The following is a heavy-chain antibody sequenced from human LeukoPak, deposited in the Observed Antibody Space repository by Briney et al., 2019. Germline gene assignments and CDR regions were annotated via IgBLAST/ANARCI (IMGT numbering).Heavy chain of an antibody. Sequence: SSETLSLTCTVSGGSISSGDYYWSWIRQPPGKGLEWIGYIYYSGSTYYNPSLKSRVTISVDTSRNQFSLKLGSVADADTAVYYCARQPHMLGAYYFDFWGQGTLVTVSS. J-gene: IGHJ4*02. CDR3: ARQPHMLGAYYFDF. CDR1: GGSISSGDYY. D-gene: IGHD1-26*01. CDR2: IYYSGST. V-gene: IGHV4-30-4*01.